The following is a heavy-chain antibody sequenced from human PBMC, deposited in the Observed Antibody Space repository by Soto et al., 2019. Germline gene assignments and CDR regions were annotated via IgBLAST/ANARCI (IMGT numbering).Heavy chain of an antibody. J-gene: IGHJ6*03. CDR1: VYTFTSYY. Sequence: ASAKVCCKASVYTFTSYYMHWVRQAPGQGLEWMGIINPSGGSTSYAQKFQGRVTMTRDTSTSTVYMELSSLRSEDTAVYYCAPSRYYYYYMDVWGKGTTVTVSS. CDR2: INPSGGST. V-gene: IGHV1-46*03. D-gene: IGHD6-6*01. CDR3: APSRYYYYYMDV.